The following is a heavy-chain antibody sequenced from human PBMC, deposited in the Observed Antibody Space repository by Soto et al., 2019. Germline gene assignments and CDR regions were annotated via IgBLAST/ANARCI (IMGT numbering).Heavy chain of an antibody. CDR3: AKGLVGGSLYYFDY. D-gene: IGHD1-26*01. CDR1: GFTFNTYA. V-gene: IGHV3-23*01. J-gene: IGHJ4*02. Sequence: GGALRLSCAASGFTFNTYAMTWVRQAPGKGLECVSAISGSGGTTYYTDSVRGRFTISRDNSKNTMFLQMNSLRADDTAVYYCAKGLVGGSLYYFDYWGQGTPVTVYS. CDR2: ISGSGGTT.